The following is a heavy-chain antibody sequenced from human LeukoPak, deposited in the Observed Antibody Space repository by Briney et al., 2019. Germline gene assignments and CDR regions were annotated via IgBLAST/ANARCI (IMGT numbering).Heavy chain of an antibody. V-gene: IGHV3-53*01. D-gene: IGHD3-22*01. Sequence: GGSLRLSCAASGFPFSSYSMTWVRQAPGKGLEWVSVIYSGGSTYYADSVRGRLTISRDNSKNTLYLQMNSLGAEDAAVYYCARVSYYDSSGYYFLSYVDYWGQGTLVTVSS. CDR3: ARVSYYDSSGYYFLSYVDY. CDR1: GFPFSSYS. CDR2: IYSGGST. J-gene: IGHJ4*02.